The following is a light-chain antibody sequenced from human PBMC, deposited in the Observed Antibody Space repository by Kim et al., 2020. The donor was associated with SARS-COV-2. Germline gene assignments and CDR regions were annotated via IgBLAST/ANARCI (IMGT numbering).Light chain of an antibody. CDR1: SGSIASNY. CDR2: EDN. Sequence: VTISCPRSSGSIASNYVQWYQQRPGSAPTTVIYEDNQRPSGVPDRFSGSIDSSSNSASLTISGLKTEDEADYYCQSYDSSNLWVFGGGTQLTVL. J-gene: IGLJ3*02. CDR3: QSYDSSNLWV. V-gene: IGLV6-57*03.